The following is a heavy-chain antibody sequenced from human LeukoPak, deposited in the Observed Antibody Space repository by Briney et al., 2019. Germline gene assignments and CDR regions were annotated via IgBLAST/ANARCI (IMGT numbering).Heavy chain of an antibody. J-gene: IGHJ4*02. CDR3: ARAGYCSSTSCYLDY. CDR1: GFTFSSYS. V-gene: IGHV3-21*01. CDR2: ISSSSSYI. D-gene: IGHD2-2*01. Sequence: PGGSLRLSCAASGFTFSSYSRNWVRQAPGKGLEWVSSISSSSSYIYYADSVKGRFTISRDNAKNSLYLQMNSLRAEDTAVYYCARAGYCSSTSCYLDYWGQGTLVTVSS.